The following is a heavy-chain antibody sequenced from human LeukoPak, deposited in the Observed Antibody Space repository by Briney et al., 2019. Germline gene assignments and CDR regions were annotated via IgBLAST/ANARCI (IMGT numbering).Heavy chain of an antibody. D-gene: IGHD2-2*02. CDR3: ARGTAAIMGFGIDY. CDR1: GFTFNDHA. CDR2: INWNSDNI. J-gene: IGHJ4*02. Sequence: PGGSLRLSCAASGFTFNDHAMYWVRQAPGKGLEWVSGINWNSDNIGYADSVKGRFTISRDNAKNSLYLQMNNLRAEDTAVYYCARGTAAIMGFGIDYWGQGTLVTVSS. V-gene: IGHV3-9*01.